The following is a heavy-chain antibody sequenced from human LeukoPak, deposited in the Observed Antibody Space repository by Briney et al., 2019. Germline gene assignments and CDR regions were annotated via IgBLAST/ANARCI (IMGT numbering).Heavy chain of an antibody. V-gene: IGHV3-23*01. CDR2: ISGSGGST. J-gene: IGHJ1*01. D-gene: IGHD2-2*01. CDR3: AKDLARVVVAARYFQH. CDR1: GFTFSSYA. Sequence: GGSLRLSCAASGFTFSSYAMSWVRQAPGKGLEWVSGISGSGGSTYYADSVKGRFTISRDNSKNTLYLQMNSLRAEDTAVYYCAKDLARVVVAARYFQHWGQGTLVTVSS.